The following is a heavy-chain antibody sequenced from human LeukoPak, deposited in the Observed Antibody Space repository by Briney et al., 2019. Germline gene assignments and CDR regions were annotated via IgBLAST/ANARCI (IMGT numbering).Heavy chain of an antibody. J-gene: IGHJ6*02. CDR2: IYPGDPDA. CDR1: GYIFTSYW. D-gene: IGHD2-2*01. CDR3: ARRGYCSSTSCYPNDYYYYGMDV. V-gene: IGHV5-51*01. Sequence: GESLKISCKGSGYIFTSYWSGWVRQMPGKGLEWRGSIYPGDPDARYSPYFQGQVTISADKSISTAYLQWSSLKASDTAMYYCARRGYCSSTSCYPNDYYYYGMDVWGQGTTVTVSS.